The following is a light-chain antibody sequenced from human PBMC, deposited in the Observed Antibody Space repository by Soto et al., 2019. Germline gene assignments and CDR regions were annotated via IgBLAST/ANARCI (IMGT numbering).Light chain of an antibody. V-gene: IGKV1-39*01. CDR2: NSF. J-gene: IGKJ2*01. Sequence: DVQMTQSQPSLSASVGDRVIITCRTSQTIANSFTWSQQHPGQPPNLLIHNSFILQRGVPSRFSGSGSGTEFTPNVTSLKPDDFTTCFCPQRHSLPFTFGTETKLE. CDR1: QTIANS. CDR3: PQRHSLPFT.